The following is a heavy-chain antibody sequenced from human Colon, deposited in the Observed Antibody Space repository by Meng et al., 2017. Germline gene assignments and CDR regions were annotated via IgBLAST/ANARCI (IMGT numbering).Heavy chain of an antibody. CDR3: ARGFWVVREIIITPLDY. CDR1: GGSFSGYY. V-gene: IGHV4-34*01. Sequence: QVQLQQWGAGLLKPSETLSLTFAVYGGSFSGYYWNWIRQSPGKGLEWIGEINHSGSTNYNPSLKSRVTISVDTSKNQFSLKLSSVTAADTAVYYCARGFWVVREIIITPLDYWGQGSLVTVSS. CDR2: INHSGST. J-gene: IGHJ4*02. D-gene: IGHD3-10*01.